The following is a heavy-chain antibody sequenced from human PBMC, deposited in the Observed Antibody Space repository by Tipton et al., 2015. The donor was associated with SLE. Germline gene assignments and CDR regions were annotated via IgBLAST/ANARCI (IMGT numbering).Heavy chain of an antibody. D-gene: IGHD2-2*01. J-gene: IGHJ6*02. CDR2: IDDSGNT. CDR1: GGSLSSYY. Sequence: TLSLTCTVSGGSLSSYYWSWIRQPPGKGLEWIGYIDDSGNTDYTPSLKSRVTISVDTSKNQFSLKLSSVTAADTAVYYCASMIVVIPVEARRDGMDVWGQGTTVTVSS. CDR3: ASMIVVIPVEARRDGMDV. V-gene: IGHV4-59*01.